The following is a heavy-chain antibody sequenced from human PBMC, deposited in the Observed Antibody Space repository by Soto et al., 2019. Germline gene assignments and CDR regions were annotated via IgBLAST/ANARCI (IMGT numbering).Heavy chain of an antibody. CDR2: ISYDGSNK. J-gene: IGHJ6*02. Sequence: PASGFTFSSYGMHWVRQAPGKGLEWVAVISYDGSNKYYADSVKGRFTISRDNSKNTLYLQMNRLRAEDTAVYYCAHGWTWVGEFIEQDDCYGMDVWGHGATVTVSS. CDR1: GFTFSSYG. V-gene: IGHV3-30*03. D-gene: IGHD3-10*01. CDR3: AHGWTWVGEFIEQDDCYGMDV.